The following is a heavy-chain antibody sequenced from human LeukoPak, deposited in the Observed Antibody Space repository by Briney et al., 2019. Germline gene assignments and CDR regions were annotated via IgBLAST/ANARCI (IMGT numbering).Heavy chain of an antibody. Sequence: GASVKVSCKASGYTFTGYYMHWVRQAPGQGLEWIGWINPNSGGTNYAQKFQGRVTMTRDTSISTAYMELSRLRSDDTAVYYCAGTHAGYSSGWYGEDWGQGTLVTVSS. CDR2: INPNSGGT. J-gene: IGHJ4*02. CDR1: GYTFTGYY. V-gene: IGHV1-2*02. CDR3: AGTHAGYSSGWYGED. D-gene: IGHD6-19*01.